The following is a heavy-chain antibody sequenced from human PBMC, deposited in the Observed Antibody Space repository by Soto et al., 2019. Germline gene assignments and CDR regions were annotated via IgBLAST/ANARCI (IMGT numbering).Heavy chain of an antibody. CDR3: VKALDTAMDPLDY. D-gene: IGHD5-18*01. Sequence: QLHLVESGGGVVQPGRSLRLSCVVSGFNFRSNAMHWVRQVPGKGLEWVAIISDDGSIEYYADSVKGRFTISRDNSKNTVYLQMNRLSFEDTAVYYCVKALDTAMDPLDYWGQGTLVTVSS. V-gene: IGHV3-30-3*01. CDR2: ISDDGSIE. CDR1: GFNFRSNA. J-gene: IGHJ4*02.